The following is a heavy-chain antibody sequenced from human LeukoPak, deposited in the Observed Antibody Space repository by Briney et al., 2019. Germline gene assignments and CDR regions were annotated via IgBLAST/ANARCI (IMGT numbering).Heavy chain of an antibody. CDR1: GCTFTSYA. V-gene: IGHV1-69*06. J-gene: IGHJ6*03. CDR3: ARAALTPIYGRDYYYYYMDV. Sequence: SVKVSCKASGCTFTSYAISWVRQAPGQGLEWMGGIIPIFGTANYAQKFQGRVTITADKSTSTAYMELSSLRSEDTAVYYCARAALTPIYGRDYYYYYMDVWGKGTTITVSS. CDR2: IIPIFGTA. D-gene: IGHD3-3*01.